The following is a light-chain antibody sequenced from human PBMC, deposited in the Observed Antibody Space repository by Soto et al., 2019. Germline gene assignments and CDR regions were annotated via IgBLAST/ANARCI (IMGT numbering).Light chain of an antibody. CDR2: GAS. CDR3: QQYNNWPWT. CDR1: ESVSSN. Sequence: EVVMTQSPATLSVSPGERATLSCRASESVSSNLAWYQQRPGQAPRLVIYGASTRATGIPARFSGGGSGTDFTLTISSLQSEDFAVYYCQQYNNWPWTFGQGTKVDI. V-gene: IGKV3-15*01. J-gene: IGKJ1*01.